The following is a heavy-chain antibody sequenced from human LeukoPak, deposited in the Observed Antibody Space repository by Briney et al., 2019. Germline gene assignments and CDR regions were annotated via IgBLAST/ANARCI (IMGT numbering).Heavy chain of an antibody. D-gene: IGHD6-19*01. CDR2: TYYRSKWYN. V-gene: IGHV6-1*01. J-gene: IGHJ2*01. CDR3: ARDGMAVAVGYFDL. CDR1: GDSVSINSAT. Sequence: SQTLSLTCAISGDSVSINSATWNSIRQSPSRGLEWLGRTYYRSKWYNDYAASVKSRITIKPDTSKNQFSLQLNSVIPEDTAVYYCARDGMAVAVGYFDLWGRGTLVTVSS.